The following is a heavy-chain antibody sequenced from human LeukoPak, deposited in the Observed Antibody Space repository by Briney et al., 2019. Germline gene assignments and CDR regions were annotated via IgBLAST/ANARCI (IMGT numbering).Heavy chain of an antibody. CDR3: ARAPSIAARPWDY. J-gene: IGHJ4*02. CDR1: GGSISSSSYY. D-gene: IGHD6-6*01. CDR2: IYYSGSA. V-gene: IGHV4-39*07. Sequence: SETLSLTCTVSGGSISSSSYYWGWIRQPPGKGLEWIGSIYYSGSANYNPSLKSRVTISVDTSKNQFSLKLSSVTAADTAVYYCARAPSIAARPWDYWGQGTLVTVSS.